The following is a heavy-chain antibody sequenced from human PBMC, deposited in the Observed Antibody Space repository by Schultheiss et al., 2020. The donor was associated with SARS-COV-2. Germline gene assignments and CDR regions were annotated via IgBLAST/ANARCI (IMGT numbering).Heavy chain of an antibody. CDR2: IHYSGST. V-gene: IGHV4-34*01. J-gene: IGHJ6*02. CDR3: ARHLSPIAVAGTGYYYYGMDV. CDR1: GGSFSGYY. Sequence: SETLSLTCAVYGGSFSGYYWSWIRQPPGKGLEWIGSIHYSGSTYYNPSLKSRVTISVDTSKNQFSLKLSSVTAADTAVYYCARHLSPIAVAGTGYYYYGMDVWGQGTTVTVSS. D-gene: IGHD6-19*01.